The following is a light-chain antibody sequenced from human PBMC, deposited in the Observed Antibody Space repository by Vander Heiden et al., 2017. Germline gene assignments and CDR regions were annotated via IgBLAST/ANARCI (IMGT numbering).Light chain of an antibody. CDR1: QGISSY. Sequence: DIRLTQTPSFLSASVGYRVTIACRASQGISSYLSWYQQKPGKAPKLLIYAASTVQSGVPSRFSGSGAGTEFTLTISSLQPEDFATYCCQQLNSYPLTFGGGTKVEIK. CDR3: QQLNSYPLT. CDR2: AAS. V-gene: IGKV1-9*01. J-gene: IGKJ4*01.